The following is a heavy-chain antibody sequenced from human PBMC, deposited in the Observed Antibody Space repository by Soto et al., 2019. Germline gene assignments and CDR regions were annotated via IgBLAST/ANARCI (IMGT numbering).Heavy chain of an antibody. V-gene: IGHV3-33*01. Sequence: LRLSCAASGFTFSSYGFHWVRQAPGKGLEWVAVIWYDGSKTYYVESVKGRFTISRDNSKNTLYLQMNSLRAEDTAVYCCARDLGSTNYYFDYWGLGTLVTVSS. CDR3: ARDLGSTNYYFDY. D-gene: IGHD5-12*01. J-gene: IGHJ4*02. CDR2: IWYDGSKT. CDR1: GFTFSSYG.